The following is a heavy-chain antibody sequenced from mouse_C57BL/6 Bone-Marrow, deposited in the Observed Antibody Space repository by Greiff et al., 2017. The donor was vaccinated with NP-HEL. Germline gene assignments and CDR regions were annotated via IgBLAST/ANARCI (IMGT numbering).Heavy chain of an antibody. J-gene: IGHJ2*01. CDR3: TRAYSGDY. Sequence: VQLVESGAELVRPGASVTLSCKASGYTFTDYEMHWVKQTPVHGLEWIGAIDPETGGTAYNQKFKGKAILTADKSSSTAYMELRSLTSEDSAVYYCTRAYSGDYWGQGTTLTVSS. CDR1: GYTFTDYE. D-gene: IGHD2-10*01. V-gene: IGHV1-15*01. CDR2: IDPETGGT.